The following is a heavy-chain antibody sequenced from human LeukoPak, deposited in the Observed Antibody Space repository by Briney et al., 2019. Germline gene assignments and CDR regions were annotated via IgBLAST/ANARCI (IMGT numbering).Heavy chain of an antibody. CDR2: IFYTGDS. V-gene: IGHV4-59*08. CDR3: ARHRFASPLDS. J-gene: IGHJ4*02. D-gene: IGHD2-21*01. Sequence: PSETLSLTCTVSGVSSSSSYWSWIRQPPGKGLEWIGYIFYTGDSNHNPSYKSRVSISLDTSKDQISLKLSSVTAADTAVYYCARHRFASPLDSWGQGTLVTVSS. CDR1: GVSSSSSY.